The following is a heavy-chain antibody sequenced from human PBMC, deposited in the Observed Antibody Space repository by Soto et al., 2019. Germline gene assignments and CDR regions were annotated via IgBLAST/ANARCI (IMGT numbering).Heavy chain of an antibody. CDR2: IYSSGST. D-gene: IGHD3-22*01. V-gene: IGHV4-30-4*01. J-gene: IGHJ4*02. CDR1: GAPLSSGDSF. CDR3: APSPGNYYDSSGYLGY. Sequence: PSETLSLTCTVSGAPLSSGDSFWSWIRQPPGKGLEWIAYIYSSGSTYYNPSLKRRVAISIDTSKNQFSLNLSSLTAADTAVYYCAPSPGNYYDSSGYLGYWGQGTLVTVSS.